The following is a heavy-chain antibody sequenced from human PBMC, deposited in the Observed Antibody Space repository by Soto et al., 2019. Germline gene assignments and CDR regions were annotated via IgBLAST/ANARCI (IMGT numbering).Heavy chain of an antibody. J-gene: IGHJ4*02. CDR1: GFTFANHW. CDR2: MNSDGSTT. Sequence: PGGSLRLSCAVSGFTFANHWMHWVRQAPGKGLEWVSRMNSDGSTTDYADSVKGLFTVSRDNAKNTLYLQMNSLRAEDTAVYYCATAEVDYWGPGTLVTVSS. V-gene: IGHV3-74*01. CDR3: ATAEVDY.